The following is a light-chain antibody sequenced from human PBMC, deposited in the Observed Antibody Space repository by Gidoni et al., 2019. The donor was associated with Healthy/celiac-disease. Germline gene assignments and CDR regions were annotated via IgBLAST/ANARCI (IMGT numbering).Light chain of an antibody. V-gene: IGLV3-1*01. Sequence: SSELTQPHPVSVSPGQTASITCSGDKLGDKYACWYQQKPGQSPVLVIYQDSKRPSGIPERFSGSNSGNTATLTISGTQAMDEADYYCQAWDSSTVVFGGGTKLTVL. CDR1: KLGDKY. J-gene: IGLJ2*01. CDR3: QAWDSSTVV. CDR2: QDS.